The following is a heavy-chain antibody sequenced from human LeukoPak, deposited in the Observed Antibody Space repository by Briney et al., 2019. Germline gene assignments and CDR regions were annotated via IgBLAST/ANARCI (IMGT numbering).Heavy chain of an antibody. D-gene: IGHD6-19*01. CDR2: ISSSSSYI. Sequence: GGSLRLSCAASGFTFSSYSMNWVRQAPGKGLEWVSSISSSSSYIYYADSVKGRFTIPRDNAKNSLYLQMNSLRAEDTAVYYCASLGGSGWSVGGYYYGMDVWGQGTTVTVSS. V-gene: IGHV3-21*01. CDR3: ASLGGSGWSVGGYYYGMDV. J-gene: IGHJ6*02. CDR1: GFTFSSYS.